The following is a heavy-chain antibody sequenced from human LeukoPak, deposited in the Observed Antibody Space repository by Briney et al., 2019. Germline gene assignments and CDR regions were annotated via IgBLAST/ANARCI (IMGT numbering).Heavy chain of an antibody. Sequence: GASVKVSCKASGGTFSSYAISWVRQAPGQGLEWMGGIIPIFGTANYAQKFQGRVTITADESTSTAYMELSSLRSDDTAVYYCARDGTPGTTFRFNPWGQGTLVIVSS. V-gene: IGHV1-69*13. CDR3: ARDGTPGTTFRFNP. CDR2: IIPIFGTA. D-gene: IGHD1-1*01. CDR1: GGTFSSYA. J-gene: IGHJ5*02.